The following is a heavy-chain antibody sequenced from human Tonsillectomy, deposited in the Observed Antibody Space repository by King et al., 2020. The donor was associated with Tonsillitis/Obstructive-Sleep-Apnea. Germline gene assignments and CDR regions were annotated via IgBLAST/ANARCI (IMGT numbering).Heavy chain of an antibody. CDR3: ARHIVVVTSTPYYFDY. V-gene: IGHV4-39*07. J-gene: IGHJ4*02. D-gene: IGHD2-21*02. Sequence: QLQESGPGLVKPSETLSLTCTVSGGSISSRSYYWGWIRQPPGKGLEWIGSIYYRGSTYYNPSLKSRVTISVDTSKNQFSLKVSSVTAADTAVYYCARHIVVVTSTPYYFDYWGQGTLVTFSS. CDR1: GGSISSRSYY. CDR2: IYYRGST.